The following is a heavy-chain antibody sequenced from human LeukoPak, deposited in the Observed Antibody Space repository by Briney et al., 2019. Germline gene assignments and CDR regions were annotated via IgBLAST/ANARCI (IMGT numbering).Heavy chain of an antibody. CDR1: GIXVSSNH. V-gene: IGHV3-53*01. Sequence: GGSLRVSCAVSGIXVSSNHITWVRQAPGKGLEWVSVFYPGGNTYYTDSVKGRFTVSRDNSKNTLYLQMNRLRVEDTAVYYCARAAQHLDYWGQGTLVTVSS. CDR3: ARAAQHLDY. J-gene: IGHJ4*02. CDR2: FYPGGNT.